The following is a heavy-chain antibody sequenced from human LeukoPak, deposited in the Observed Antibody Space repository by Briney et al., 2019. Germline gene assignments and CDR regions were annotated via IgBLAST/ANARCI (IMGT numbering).Heavy chain of an antibody. D-gene: IGHD4-17*01. CDR1: GFTFSSCS. Sequence: GGSLRLSCAASGFTFSSCSMNWVRQAPGKGLEWISYISSSSSTIFYADSVKGRFTISRDNAKNSLYLQMNSLRAEDTAVYYCARVLHGDPDYWGQGTLVTVSS. V-gene: IGHV3-48*04. CDR3: ARVLHGDPDY. J-gene: IGHJ4*02. CDR2: ISSSSSTI.